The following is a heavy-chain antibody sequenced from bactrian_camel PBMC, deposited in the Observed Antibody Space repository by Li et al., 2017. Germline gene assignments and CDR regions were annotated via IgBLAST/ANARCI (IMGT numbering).Heavy chain of an antibody. J-gene: IGHJ4*01. CDR1: GDTISRYC. Sequence: HVQLVESGGGSVQVGGSLRLSCVASGDTISRYCMGWFRQIPDKEREEVAAVDNDGNTNYADSVKGRFTISRDNAKNTVFLQMNSVRSEDSALYYCATSSAIRWSDYILSHAFSSWGQGTQVTVS. CDR3: ATSSAIRWSDYILSHAFSS. CDR2: VDNDGNT. D-gene: IGHD4*01. V-gene: IGHV3S53*01.